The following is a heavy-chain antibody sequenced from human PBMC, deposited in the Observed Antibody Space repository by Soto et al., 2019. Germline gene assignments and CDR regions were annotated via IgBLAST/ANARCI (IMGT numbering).Heavy chain of an antibody. V-gene: IGHV4-31*03. CDR2: IYYSGST. J-gene: IGHJ5*02. D-gene: IGHD3-16*01. CDR1: GGSISSGGYY. CDR3: ARAWRLRRDHDWFDP. Sequence: PSETLSLTCTVSGGSISSGGYYWSWIRQHPGKGLEWIGYIYYSGSTYYNPSLKSRVTISVDTSKNQFSLKLSSVTAADTAVYYCARAWRLRRDHDWFDPWGQGTLVTVSS.